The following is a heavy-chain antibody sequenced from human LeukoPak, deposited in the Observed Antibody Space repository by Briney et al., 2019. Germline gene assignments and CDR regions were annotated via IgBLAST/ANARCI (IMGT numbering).Heavy chain of an antibody. CDR1: GYTFTSYD. V-gene: IGHV1-8*01. D-gene: IGHD3-3*01. CDR3: ARGVPYYDFWSGYYMDY. J-gene: IGHJ4*02. Sequence: ASVKVSCKASGYTFTSYDINWVRQATGQGLEWMGWVNPNSGNTGYAQKFQGRVTMTRNTSISTAYMELSSLRSEDTAVYYCARGVPYYDFWSGYYMDYWGQGTLVTVSS. CDR2: VNPNSGNT.